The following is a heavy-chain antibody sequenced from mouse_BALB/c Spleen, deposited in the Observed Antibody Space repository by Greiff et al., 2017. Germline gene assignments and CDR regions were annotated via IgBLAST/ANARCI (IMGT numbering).Heavy chain of an antibody. V-gene: IGHV2-5-1*01. CDR1: GFSLTSYG. D-gene: IGHD3-3*01. J-gene: IGHJ4*01. CDR3: AKGAGKLYAMDY. CDR2: IWRGGST. Sequence: VQLVESGPSLVQPSQSLSITCTVSGFSLTSYGVHWVRQSPGKGLEWLGVIWRGGSTDYNAAFMSRLSITKDNSKSQVFFKMNSLQADDTAIYYCAKGAGKLYAMDYWGQGTSVTVSS.